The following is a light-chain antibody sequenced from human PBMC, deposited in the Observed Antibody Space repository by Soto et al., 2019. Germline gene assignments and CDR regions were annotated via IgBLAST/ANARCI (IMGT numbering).Light chain of an antibody. CDR3: VAYRDPGTYV. CDR1: TGDFNDFDS. CDR2: DFT. J-gene: IGLJ1*01. Sequence: QSALAQPASVPGSPGQSISISCTGPTGDFNDFDSVSWYQHRPGEAPELKILDFTYRPSGVSERFSGSRSGSAASLTISGLQAEDEAEYYCVAYRDPGTYVFGPGNKVTVL. V-gene: IGLV2-14*03.